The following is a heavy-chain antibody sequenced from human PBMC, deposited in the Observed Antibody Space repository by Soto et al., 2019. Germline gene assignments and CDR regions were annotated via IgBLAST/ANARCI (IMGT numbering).Heavy chain of an antibody. J-gene: IGHJ3*02. CDR2: ISGSGGST. Sequence: PGGSLRLSCAASGFTFSSYAMSWVRQAPGKGLEWVSAISGSGGSTYYADSVKGRFTISRDNSKNTLYLQMNSLRAEDTAVYYCAKYKGYCSSTSCSRGVNDAFDIWGQGTMVTVSS. CDR1: GFTFSSYA. D-gene: IGHD2-2*01. CDR3: AKYKGYCSSTSCSRGVNDAFDI. V-gene: IGHV3-23*01.